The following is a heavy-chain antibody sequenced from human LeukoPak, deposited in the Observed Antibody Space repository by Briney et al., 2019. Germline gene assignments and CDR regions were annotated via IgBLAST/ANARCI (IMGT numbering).Heavy chain of an antibody. CDR1: GFTFSSYA. CDR3: AGGGYTSSWASWFDP. J-gene: IGHJ5*02. V-gene: IGHV3-33*08. CDR2: IWYDGSDK. Sequence: GGSLRLSCAASGFTFSSYAMSWVRQAPGKGLEWVAVIWYDGSDKYYADSVKGRFTISRDNAKSTLYLQMNSLRAEDTAVYYCAGGGYTSSWASWFDPWGQGTLVTVSS. D-gene: IGHD6-13*01.